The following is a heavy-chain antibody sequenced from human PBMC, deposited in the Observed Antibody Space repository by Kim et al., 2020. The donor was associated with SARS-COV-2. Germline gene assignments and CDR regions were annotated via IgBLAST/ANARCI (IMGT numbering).Heavy chain of an antibody. V-gene: IGHV1-2*02. CDR3: ARGGANWAKYDAFDI. J-gene: IGHJ3*02. D-gene: IGHD1-1*01. Sequence: QKCQGRVTMTRDTSISTAYMELSRVRSDDTAVYYCARGGANWAKYDAFDIWGQGTMVTVSS.